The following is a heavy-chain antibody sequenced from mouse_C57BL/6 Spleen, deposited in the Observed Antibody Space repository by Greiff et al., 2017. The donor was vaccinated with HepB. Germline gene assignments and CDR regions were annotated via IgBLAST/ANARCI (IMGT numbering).Heavy chain of an antibody. CDR1: GYTFTSYW. V-gene: IGHV1-55*01. CDR3: ARSMVSYGNYVFYWYFDV. D-gene: IGHD2-1*01. Sequence: VQLQQSGAELVKPGASVKMSCKASGYTFTSYWITWVKQRPGQGLEWIGDIYPGSGSTNYNEKFKSKATLTVDTSSSTAYMQLSSLTSEDSAVYYCARSMVSYGNYVFYWYFDVWGTGTTVTVSS. J-gene: IGHJ1*03. CDR2: IYPGSGST.